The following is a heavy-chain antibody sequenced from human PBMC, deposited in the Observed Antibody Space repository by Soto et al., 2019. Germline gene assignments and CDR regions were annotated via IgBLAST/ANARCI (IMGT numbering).Heavy chain of an antibody. CDR2: INWKSDI. J-gene: IGHJ4*02. CDR1: GFTFDDNA. CDR3: AISEDRGGRTTFIY. V-gene: IGHV3-9*01. Sequence: GGSLRLSCAVSGFTFDDNAMHWVRQAPEKGLEWVSGINWKSDIGYADSVKGLFTISRDNAENSLYLQMNSLRAEDTALYYCAISEDRGGRTTFIYWGQGTKVTVYS. D-gene: IGHD3-16*01.